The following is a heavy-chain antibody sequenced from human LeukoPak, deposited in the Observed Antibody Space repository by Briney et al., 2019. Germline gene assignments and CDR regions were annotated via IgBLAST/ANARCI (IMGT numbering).Heavy chain of an antibody. V-gene: IGHV3-7*01. D-gene: IGHD3-22*01. CDR1: GFTFSSYW. J-gene: IGHJ4*02. CDR2: IKPDGSDE. Sequence: PGGSLRLSCVVSGFTFSSYWMSWVRQAPGKGLEWVANIKPDGSDEYYVDSVKGRFTIFRDNAKNSLHLQMNSLRAEDTAVYYCARTSYDSSGYYLGDYWGQGTLVTVSS. CDR3: ARTSYDSSGYYLGDY.